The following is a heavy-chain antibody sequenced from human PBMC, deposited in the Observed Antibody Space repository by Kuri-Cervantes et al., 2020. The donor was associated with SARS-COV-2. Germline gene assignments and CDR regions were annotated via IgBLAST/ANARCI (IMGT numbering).Heavy chain of an antibody. D-gene: IGHD2-2*01. CDR3: ARTLVVPDFDY. Sequence: SGPTLVKPTQTLTLTCTFSGFSLSTSGVGVGWIRQPPGKALEWLALIYWNDDKRYSPSLKSRLTITKDTSKNQVVLTMTNMDPVDTATYYCARTLVVPDFDYWGQGTLVTVSS. V-gene: IGHV2-5*01. CDR1: GFSLSTSGVG. J-gene: IGHJ4*02. CDR2: IYWNDDK.